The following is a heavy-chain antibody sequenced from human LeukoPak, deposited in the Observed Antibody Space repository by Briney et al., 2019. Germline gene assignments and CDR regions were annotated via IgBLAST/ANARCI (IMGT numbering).Heavy chain of an antibody. Sequence: EGSLRLSCAASGFTFSRHGMNWVRQVPGKGLEWVSSISSSSTYIFYADSFQGRFTMSRDNAKKSLYLQMNSLRAEDTAVYYCARGGTAVATHLSFDYWGQGTLVTVSS. CDR3: ARGGTAVATHLSFDY. CDR1: GFTFSRHG. CDR2: ISSSSTYI. V-gene: IGHV3-21*01. J-gene: IGHJ4*02. D-gene: IGHD4-11*01.